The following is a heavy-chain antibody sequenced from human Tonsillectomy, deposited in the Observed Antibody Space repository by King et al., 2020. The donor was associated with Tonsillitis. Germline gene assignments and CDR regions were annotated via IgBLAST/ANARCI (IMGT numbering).Heavy chain of an antibody. J-gene: IGHJ3*02. CDR2: ISGSGVST. V-gene: IGHV3-23*04. Sequence: VQLVASGGGLVQPGGSLRLSCAASGFTFSSYAISWVRQAPGKGLEGVSTISGSGVSTYYEDSVKGRVTISRDNSKNTGYMQMNSLRAEDTAVYYCAKGTGRHYYDSSGSDAFDIWGQGTMVTVSS. CDR1: GFTFSSYA. CDR3: AKGTGRHYYDSSGSDAFDI. D-gene: IGHD3-22*01.